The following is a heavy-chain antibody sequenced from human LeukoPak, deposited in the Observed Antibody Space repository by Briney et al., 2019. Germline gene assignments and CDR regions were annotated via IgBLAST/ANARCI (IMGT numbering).Heavy chain of an antibody. CDR2: IYPGDSDT. D-gene: IGHD1-26*01. Sequence: GESLKISCKGSGYSFTSYWIGWVRQMPGKGLEWMGIIYPGDSDTRYSPSFQGQVTISADKSISTAYLQWSSLKASDTAMYYCARVRGIVGANNWFDPWGQGTLVTVSS. CDR3: ARVRGIVGANNWFDP. V-gene: IGHV5-51*01. J-gene: IGHJ5*02. CDR1: GYSFTSYW.